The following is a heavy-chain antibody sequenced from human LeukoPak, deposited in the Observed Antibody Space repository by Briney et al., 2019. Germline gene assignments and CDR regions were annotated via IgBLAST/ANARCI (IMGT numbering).Heavy chain of an antibody. CDR3: ARGTRSLIDY. J-gene: IGHJ4*02. Sequence: GGSLRLSCAASGFTFSSYGMHWVRQAPGKGLEWVAVISNDGSNKYYADSVKGRFTISRDNSKNTLYLQMNSLRAEDTAVYYCARGTRSLIDYWGQGTLVTVSS. CDR1: GFTFSSYG. CDR2: ISNDGSNK. V-gene: IGHV3-30*03. D-gene: IGHD2-8*01.